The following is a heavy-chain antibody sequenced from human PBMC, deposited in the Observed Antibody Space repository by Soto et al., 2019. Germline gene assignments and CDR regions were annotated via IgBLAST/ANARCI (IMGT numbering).Heavy chain of an antibody. CDR1: GDSVSSSSAA. D-gene: IGHD6-13*01. V-gene: IGHV6-1*01. CDR3: VRSPRSGWCYSH. CDR2: TYYRSKWYN. J-gene: IGHJ4*02. Sequence: SQTLSLTCAISGDSVSSSSAAWTWIRQSPSRGLEWLGRTYYRSKWYNDYAISVKSRITIDPDTSKNQFSLQLKSATPDDTAVYYCVRSPRSGWCYSHRGQGTLDTVSS.